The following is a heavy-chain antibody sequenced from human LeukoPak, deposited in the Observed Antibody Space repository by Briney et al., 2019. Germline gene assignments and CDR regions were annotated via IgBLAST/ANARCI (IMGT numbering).Heavy chain of an antibody. CDR3: ARVGDGNFDY. V-gene: IGHV4-39*07. CDR2: IYYSGST. CDR1: GGSISSSSYY. D-gene: IGHD3-16*01. J-gene: IGHJ4*02. Sequence: PSETLSLTCTVSGGSISSSSYYWGWIRQPPGKGLEWVASIYYSGSTYYNPSLKSRVTMSVDTSKNQFSLKVSSVTAADTAVYYCARVGDGNFDYWGQGTLVTVSS.